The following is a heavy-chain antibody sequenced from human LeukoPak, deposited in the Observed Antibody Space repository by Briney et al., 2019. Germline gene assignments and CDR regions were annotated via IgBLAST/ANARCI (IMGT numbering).Heavy chain of an antibody. V-gene: IGHV3-66*01. D-gene: IGHD5-12*01. CDR2: IYGGNST. CDR3: AKGGYSGHEFDF. J-gene: IGHJ5*01. Sequence: GGSLRLSCAASGFTFSSYAMQWVRQATGKGLEWLAVIYGGNSTYYAASVKGRFTISRDTSKNTLYLQMNSLTVEDTAVYYCAKGGYSGHEFDFWGQEALVTVSS. CDR1: GFTFSSYA.